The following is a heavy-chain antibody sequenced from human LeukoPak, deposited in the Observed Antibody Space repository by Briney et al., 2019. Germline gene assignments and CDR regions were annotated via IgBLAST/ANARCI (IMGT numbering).Heavy chain of an antibody. J-gene: IGHJ4*02. CDR3: AKDGGLWVSAHWGDS. V-gene: IGHV3-23*01. CDR2: ITTSDGNT. Sequence: GGSLRLSCAASGFTFSSYTMSWVRQAPGKGLEWVSTITTSDGNTYYADSVKGRFTVSRDNSKNTLYLQMNSLGAEDTAVYYCAKDGGLWVSAHWGDSWGRGTLVTVSS. D-gene: IGHD7-27*01. CDR1: GFTFSSYT.